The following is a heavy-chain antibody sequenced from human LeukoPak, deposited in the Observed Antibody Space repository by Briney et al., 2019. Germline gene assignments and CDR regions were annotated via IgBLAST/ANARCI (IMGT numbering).Heavy chain of an antibody. D-gene: IGHD3-3*01. CDR2: INYSGST. CDR3: ARGLTIFGVVISDP. V-gene: IGHV4-34*01. CDR1: GGSFSGYY. Sequence: PSETLSPTCAVYGGSFSGYYWSWIRQPPGKGLEWIGEINYSGSTNYNPSLKSRVTISVDTSKNQFSLKLSSVTAADTAVYYCARGLTIFGVVISDPWGQGTLVTVSS. J-gene: IGHJ5*02.